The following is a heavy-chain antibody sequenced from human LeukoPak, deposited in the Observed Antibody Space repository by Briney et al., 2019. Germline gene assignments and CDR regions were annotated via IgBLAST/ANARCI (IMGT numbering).Heavy chain of an antibody. V-gene: IGHV4-34*01. CDR1: GGSFSGYY. Sequence: SETLSLTCAVYGGSFSGYYWSWIRQPPGKGLEWIGEINHSGSTNYNPSLKSRVTISVDTSKNQFSLKLSSVTAADTAVYYCARGLSANFRGQPFDYWGQGTLVTVSS. J-gene: IGHJ4*02. CDR2: INHSGST. D-gene: IGHD3-10*01. CDR3: ARGLSANFRGQPFDY.